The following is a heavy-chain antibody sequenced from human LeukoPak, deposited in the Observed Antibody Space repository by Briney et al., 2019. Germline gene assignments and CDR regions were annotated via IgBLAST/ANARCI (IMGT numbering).Heavy chain of an antibody. CDR1: GGSFSGNY. CDR2: INHSGST. CDR3: ARGGPYYYDSSGYNFDY. D-gene: IGHD3-22*01. Sequence: SETLSLTCAVYGGSFSGNYWSWIRQPPGKGLEWIGEINHSGSTNYNPSLKSRVTISVDTSKNQFSLKLSSVTAADTAVYYCARGGPYYYDSSGYNFDYWGQGTLVTVSS. V-gene: IGHV4-34*01. J-gene: IGHJ4*02.